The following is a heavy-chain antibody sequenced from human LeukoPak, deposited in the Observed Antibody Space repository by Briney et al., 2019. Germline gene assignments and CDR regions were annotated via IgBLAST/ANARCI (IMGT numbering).Heavy chain of an antibody. CDR2: IYSGGST. CDR1: GFTVNSNY. Sequence: PGGSLRLSCAASGFTVNSNYMSWVRQAPGKGLEWVSVIYSGGSTYYADSVKGRFTISRDNAKNSLYLQMNSLRAEDTAVYYCAIPPLSGTGSSRPLAGVDAWGQGTTVTVSS. CDR3: AIPPLSGTGSSRPLAGVDA. V-gene: IGHV3-53*01. D-gene: IGHD3-10*01. J-gene: IGHJ6*02.